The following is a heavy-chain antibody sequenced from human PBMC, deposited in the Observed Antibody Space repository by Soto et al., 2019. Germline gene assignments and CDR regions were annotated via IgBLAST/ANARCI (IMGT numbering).Heavy chain of an antibody. D-gene: IGHD6-19*01. Sequence: SETLSLTCTVSGGSISSGGYYWSWIRQHPGKGLEWIGYIYYSGSTYYNPSLKSRVTISVDTSKNQFSLKLSSVTAADTAVYYCARAEKAVAGIDYWGQGTLVTVSS. V-gene: IGHV4-31*02. CDR1: GGSISSGGYY. CDR3: ARAEKAVAGIDY. CDR2: IYYSGST. J-gene: IGHJ4*02.